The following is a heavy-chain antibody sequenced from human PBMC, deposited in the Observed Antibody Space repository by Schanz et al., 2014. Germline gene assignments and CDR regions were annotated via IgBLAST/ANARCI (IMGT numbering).Heavy chain of an antibody. CDR3: AREPLSGYNWFDP. CDR2: IYYSGST. Sequence: QVQLQESGPGLVKPSQTLSLTCTVSGGSVSSGGDYWSWIRQHPGKGLEWIGYIYYSGSTYYNPSLKSRVTISVDPSKNQFSLRRSSVTAADTAVYYCAREPLSGYNWFDPWGQGSLVTVSS. D-gene: IGHD6-25*01. J-gene: IGHJ5*02. CDR1: GGSVSSGGDY. V-gene: IGHV4-31*03.